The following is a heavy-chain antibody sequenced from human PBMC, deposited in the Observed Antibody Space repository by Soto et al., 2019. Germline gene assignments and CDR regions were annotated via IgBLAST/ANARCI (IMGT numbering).Heavy chain of an antibody. V-gene: IGHV1-69*02. Sequence: QVQLVQSGAEVKKHGSSVKVSCKASGGTLSAHTINWVRQAPGQGLEWMGRVIPMLGKANYAQKLQGRVTITADKSTSTPYMELRSLRSDDTAVYYCARMREYTYGLIDYWGQGTLVTVSS. CDR2: VIPMLGKA. CDR3: ARMREYTYGLIDY. CDR1: GGTLSAHT. D-gene: IGHD5-18*01. J-gene: IGHJ4*02.